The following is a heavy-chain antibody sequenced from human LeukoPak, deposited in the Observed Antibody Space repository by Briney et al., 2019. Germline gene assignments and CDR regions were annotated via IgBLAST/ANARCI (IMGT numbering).Heavy chain of an antibody. J-gene: IGHJ3*02. D-gene: IGHD3-3*01. Sequence: ASVKVSCKASGGTFSSYTISWVRQAPGQGLEWMGRIIPILGIANYAQKFQGRVTITADKSTSTAYMELSSLRSEDTAVYYCARDLYYGVGPNVCDAFDIWGQGTMVTVSS. CDR2: IIPILGIA. CDR1: GGTFSSYT. CDR3: ARDLYYGVGPNVCDAFDI. V-gene: IGHV1-69*04.